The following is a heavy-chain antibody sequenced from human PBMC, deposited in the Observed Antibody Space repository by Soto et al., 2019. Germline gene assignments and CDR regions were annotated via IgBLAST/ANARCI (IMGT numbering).Heavy chain of an antibody. D-gene: IGHD3-3*01. CDR1: GFSFSDYS. CDR2: ISSSSFTI. V-gene: IGHV3-48*01. CDR3: ARDYNGFWSGHFDY. J-gene: IGHJ4*02. Sequence: EVHLVESGGRLVQPGGSLRLSCAASGFSFSDYSMNWVRQAPGRGLEWVSYISSSSFTIHYADSVEGRFAISRDNAKNSLYLQMNSLRAEETAVYYCARDYNGFWSGHFDYWGQGALVTVSS.